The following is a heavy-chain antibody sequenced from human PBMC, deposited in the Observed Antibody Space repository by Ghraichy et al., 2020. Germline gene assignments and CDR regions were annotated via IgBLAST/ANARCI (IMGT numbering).Heavy chain of an antibody. V-gene: IGHV3-48*02. CDR1: GFTLSGYS. Sequence: GGSLRLSCVGSGFTLSGYSMNWVRQSPGKGLEWVAYITSSGRFISYADSVKGRFTISRDNAQNSLYLQMNSLRDEDTALYFCARGSTVVRFYYYDGMDVWGQGTTVTVSS. J-gene: IGHJ6*02. CDR3: ARGSTVVRFYYYDGMDV. D-gene: IGHD4-23*01. CDR2: ITSSGRFI.